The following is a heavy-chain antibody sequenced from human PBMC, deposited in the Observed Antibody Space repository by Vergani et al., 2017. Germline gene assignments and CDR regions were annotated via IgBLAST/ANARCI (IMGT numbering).Heavy chain of an antibody. CDR3: ATDPGGYCSGGSCYAPYYGMDV. Sequence: QVQLVQSGAGVKKPGSSVKVSCKASGGTFSSYTISWVRQAPGQGLEWMGRIIPSLGRAYYAQKFQGRVTITWDKSTSTAYMELSSLRSEDTAVYYCATDPGGYCSGGSCYAPYYGMDVWGQGTTVTVSS. CDR1: GGTFSSYT. V-gene: IGHV1-69*02. D-gene: IGHD2-15*01. J-gene: IGHJ6*02. CDR2: IIPSLGRA.